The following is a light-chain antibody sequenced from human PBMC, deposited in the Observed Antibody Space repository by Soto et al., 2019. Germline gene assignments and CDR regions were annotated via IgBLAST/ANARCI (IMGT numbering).Light chain of an antibody. J-gene: IGKJ1*01. CDR3: QQSHSTPPT. CDR1: QSISNF. V-gene: IGKV1-39*01. CDR2: AAS. Sequence: DIQMTQSPSSLSASVGDRVTITCRASQSISNFLNWYQQRQGQVPKLLIHAASTLHTGVPSRFSGSGSGTDFTLTITSLQPEDFTTYYCQQSHSTPPTFGQGTKVDIK.